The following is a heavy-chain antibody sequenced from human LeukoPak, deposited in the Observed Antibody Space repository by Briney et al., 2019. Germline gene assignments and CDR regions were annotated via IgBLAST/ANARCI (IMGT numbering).Heavy chain of an antibody. J-gene: IGHJ5*02. CDR3: ARKYPDHWFDP. CDR1: GGSLSSGYYY. D-gene: IGHD6-6*01. CDR2: IFYTGST. Sequence: SETLSLTCTVSGGSLSSGYYYWSWIRQPPGKGLEWIGYIFYTGSTNYSPSLKSRVSISVDTFKNQFSLKLSSVTAADTAVYYCARKYPDHWFDPWGQGTLVTVSS. V-gene: IGHV4-30-4*01.